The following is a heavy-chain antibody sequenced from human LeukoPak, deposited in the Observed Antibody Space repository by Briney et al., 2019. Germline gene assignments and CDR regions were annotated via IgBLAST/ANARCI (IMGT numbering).Heavy chain of an antibody. CDR2: IYHSGST. CDR1: GASISSNNW. D-gene: IGHD6-13*01. J-gene: IGHJ4*02. CDR3: ASAEPRGSIWYPH. V-gene: IGHV4-4*02. Sequence: PSETLSLTCAVSGASISSNNWWWSWVRQPPGKGLEWIGEIYHSGSTNYNPSLKSRVTMSVDKSKNQFSLKLSSVTAADTAVYYCASAEPRGSIWYPHWGQGTLVTVSS.